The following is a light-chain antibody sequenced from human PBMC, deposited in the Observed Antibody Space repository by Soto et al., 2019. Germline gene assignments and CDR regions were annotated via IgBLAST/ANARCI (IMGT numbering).Light chain of an antibody. CDR3: QQYGSSPRT. CDR2: GAS. V-gene: IGKV3-20*01. Sequence: ETVLTQSPGTLSLSPGERATLSCRASQSVSSSNLAWYQQKPGQAPRLLIYGASSRATGIPDRFSGSGSGTDFTLTISRLEPEDFAVYYCQQYGSSPRTFGRGTKLEIK. J-gene: IGKJ2*01. CDR1: QSVSSSN.